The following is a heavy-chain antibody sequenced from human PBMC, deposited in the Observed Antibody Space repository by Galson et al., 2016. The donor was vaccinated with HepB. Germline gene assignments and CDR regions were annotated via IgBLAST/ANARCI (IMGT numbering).Heavy chain of an antibody. CDR1: GLTFSGSA. J-gene: IGHJ5*02. D-gene: IGHD6-13*01. CDR3: TRHLDPGYSSSWYFWFDP. Sequence: LRLSCAVSGLTFSGSAMHWVRQASGKGLEWVGHIRSKANHYATAYAASVKGRFTISRDDSKNTAYLQMNSLKTEETAVYYCTRHLDPGYSSSWYFWFDPWGQGTLGTVSS. CDR2: IRSKANHYAT. V-gene: IGHV3-73*01.